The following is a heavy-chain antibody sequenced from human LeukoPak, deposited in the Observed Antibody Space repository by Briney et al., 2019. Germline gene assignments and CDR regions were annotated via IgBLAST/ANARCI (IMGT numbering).Heavy chain of an antibody. CDR1: GFTVSSNY. V-gene: IGHV3-66*01. CDR2: IYSGGST. D-gene: IGHD2-2*01. Sequence: GGSLRLSCAASGFTVSSNYMSWVRQAPGKGLEWVSVIYSGGSTYYADSVKGRFTISRDNSKNTLYLQMNSLRAEDTAVYYCAKDRQLLFAIPDAFDIWGQGTMVTVSS. J-gene: IGHJ3*02. CDR3: AKDRQLLFAIPDAFDI.